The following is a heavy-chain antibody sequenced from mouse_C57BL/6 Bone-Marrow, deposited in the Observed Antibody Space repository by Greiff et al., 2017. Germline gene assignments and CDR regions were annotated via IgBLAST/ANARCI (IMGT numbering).Heavy chain of an antibody. V-gene: IGHV3-6*01. J-gene: IGHJ1*03. CDR1: GYSITSGYY. Sequence: EVKLEESGPGLVKPSQSLSLTCSVTGYSITSGYYWNWIRQFPGNKLEWMGYISYDGSNNYNPSLKNRISITRDTSKNQFFLKLNSVTTEDTATYYCARRGYYGNYGWYFDVWGTGTTVTVSS. CDR3: ARRGYYGNYGWYFDV. CDR2: ISYDGSN. D-gene: IGHD2-1*01.